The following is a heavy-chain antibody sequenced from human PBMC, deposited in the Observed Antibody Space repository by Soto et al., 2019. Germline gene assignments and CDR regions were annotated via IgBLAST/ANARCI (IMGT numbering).Heavy chain of an antibody. CDR2: IIPIFGTA. Sequence: QVQLVQSGAEVKKPGSSVKVSCKASGGTFSSYAISWVRQAPGQGLEWMGGIIPIFGTANYAQKFQGRVMITADESTSTAYMELSSLRSEDTAVDYCARVGARYQLLYDWFDPWGQGTLVTVSS. CDR1: GGTFSSYA. V-gene: IGHV1-69*01. J-gene: IGHJ5*02. D-gene: IGHD2-2*02. CDR3: ARVGARYQLLYDWFDP.